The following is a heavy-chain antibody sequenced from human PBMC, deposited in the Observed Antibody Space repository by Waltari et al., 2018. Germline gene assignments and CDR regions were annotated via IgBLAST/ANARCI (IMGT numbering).Heavy chain of an antibody. CDR2: IYSGGST. J-gene: IGHJ2*01. Sequence: EVQLVESGGGLVQPGGSLRLSCAASGFTVSSNYMSWVRQAPGKGRGWASCIYSGGSTYYADSGKGRFTISRDNSKNTLYLQRNSLRAEDTAVYYCARHPRDTAMVPAYWYFDLWGRGTLVTVSS. D-gene: IGHD5-18*01. V-gene: IGHV3-66*02. CDR1: GFTVSSNY. CDR3: ARHPRDTAMVPAYWYFDL.